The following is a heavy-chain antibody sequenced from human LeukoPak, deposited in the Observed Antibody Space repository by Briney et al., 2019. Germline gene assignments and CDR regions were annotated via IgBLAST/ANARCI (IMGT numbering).Heavy chain of an antibody. J-gene: IGHJ6*03. D-gene: IGHD3-10*01. CDR1: GGSISSYY. Sequence: PSETLSLTCTFSGGSISSYYWSWIRQPAGKGLEWIGRIHTSGSTNYNPSLKSRVTMSVDTSKNQFSLKLSSVTAADTAVYYCARHVGEGGFGELLTYSYYFYMDVWGKGTTVTISS. CDR2: IHTSGST. CDR3: ARHVGEGGFGELLTYSYYFYMDV. V-gene: IGHV4-4*07.